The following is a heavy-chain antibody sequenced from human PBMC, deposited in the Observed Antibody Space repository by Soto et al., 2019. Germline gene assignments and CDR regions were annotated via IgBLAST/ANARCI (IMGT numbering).Heavy chain of an antibody. CDR3: ATSAGAPGNY. CDR2: INQDGSAK. D-gene: IGHD1-26*01. CDR1: GFTFSNFW. J-gene: IGHJ4*02. V-gene: IGHV3-7*01. Sequence: EVQLVESGGGLVQPGGSLILSCVASGFTFSNFWLSWARQAPGKGLEWVANINQDGSAKYYVPSVRGRFTISRDNAKNSLYLQMNILRAEDAPVYYCATSAGAPGNYWGQGTLATVSS.